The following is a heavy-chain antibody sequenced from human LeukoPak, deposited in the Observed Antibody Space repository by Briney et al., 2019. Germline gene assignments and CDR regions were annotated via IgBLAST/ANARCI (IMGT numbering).Heavy chain of an antibody. CDR2: INSGGTT. CDR3: AKMDSDYYIDF. Sequence: GGSLRLSCEASGFNVSGNYMSWVRQAPGKGLERVSVINSGGTTYYADSVKGRFTISRDDSKNMLFLQMNSLRAEDTAVYYCAKMDSDYYIDFWGQGTLVTVSS. D-gene: IGHD3/OR15-3a*01. J-gene: IGHJ4*02. CDR1: GFNVSGNY. V-gene: IGHV3-53*01.